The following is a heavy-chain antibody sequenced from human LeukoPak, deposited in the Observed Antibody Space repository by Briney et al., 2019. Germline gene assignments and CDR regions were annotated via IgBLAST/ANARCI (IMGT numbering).Heavy chain of an antibody. J-gene: IGHJ4*02. CDR3: ASTVTTFGVGY. V-gene: IGHV4-39*07. D-gene: IGHD4-17*01. Sequence: PSETLSLTCTVSGGSISSGDYYWSWIRQPPGKGLEWIGEINHSGSTNYNPSLKSRVTISVDTSKNQFSLKLSSVTAADTAVYYCASTVTTFGVGYWGQGTLVTVSS. CDR2: INHSGST. CDR1: GGSISSGDYY.